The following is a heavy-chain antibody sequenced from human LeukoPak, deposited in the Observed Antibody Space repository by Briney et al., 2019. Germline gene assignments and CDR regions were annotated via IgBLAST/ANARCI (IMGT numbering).Heavy chain of an antibody. CDR2: IWNDGSDK. V-gene: IGHV3-33*01. CDR1: GFTFSSYG. D-gene: IGHD3-22*01. CDR3: ARAADYSDSSGQLDY. Sequence: GGSLRLSCAASGFTFSSYGMHWARQAPGKGLERVAVIWNDGSDKYYADSVKGRFTISRDNSKNTLYLQMNSLRAEDTAVYYCARAADYSDSSGQLDYWGQGTLVTVSS. J-gene: IGHJ4*02.